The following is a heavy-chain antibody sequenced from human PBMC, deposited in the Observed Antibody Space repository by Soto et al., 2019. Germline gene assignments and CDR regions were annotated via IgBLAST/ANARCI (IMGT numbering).Heavy chain of an antibody. CDR1: GFKVMGYG. J-gene: IGHJ4*02. D-gene: IGHD3-16*01. CDR2: IKEDGSEI. CDR3: ARDIGFDYVN. Sequence: GGPLRLSWAVSGFKVMGYGRSWVRQAPGKGLEWVASIKEDGSEIYYLHSVRGRFSISRDSAGNALHLTMNYLSAEDTGVYFCARDIGFDYVNWGQGTLVTSPQ. V-gene: IGHV3-7*01.